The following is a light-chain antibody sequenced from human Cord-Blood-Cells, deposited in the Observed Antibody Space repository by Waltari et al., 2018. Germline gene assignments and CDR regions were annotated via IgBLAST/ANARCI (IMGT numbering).Light chain of an antibody. J-gene: IGKJ3*01. V-gene: IGKV1-39*01. CDR1: QSISSY. Sequence: DIQMTQSPSSLSASVGDRVTITCRASQSISSYLNWYQQKPGKAPKLLIYAASSLQSGVPSRFSGSGSGTDFTLTISSLQPEDVATYYCQKYNSAPRTFGPGTKVDIK. CDR2: AAS. CDR3: QKYNSAPRT.